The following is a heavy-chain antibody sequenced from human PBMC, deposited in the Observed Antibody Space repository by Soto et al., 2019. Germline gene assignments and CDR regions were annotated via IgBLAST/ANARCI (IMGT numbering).Heavy chain of an antibody. D-gene: IGHD3-22*01. V-gene: IGHV3-11*01. CDR2: ISSSGNTI. J-gene: IGHJ5*02. Sequence: QVQLVESGGGVVKTSGSLRLACAASGFTFSDYYMSWVRQAPGKGLEWVSYISSSGNTIYCADSVKGRFTISRDNAKNSVYLQMNSLRAEDTALYFCAKMSSENYYDPVFSWGQGTLVTVSS. CDR3: AKMSSENYYDPVFS. CDR1: GFTFSDYY.